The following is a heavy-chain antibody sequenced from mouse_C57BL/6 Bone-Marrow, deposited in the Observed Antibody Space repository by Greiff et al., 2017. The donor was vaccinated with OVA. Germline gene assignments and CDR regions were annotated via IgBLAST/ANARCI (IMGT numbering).Heavy chain of an antibody. CDR1: GFTFSDYG. Sequence: EVKMMESGGGLVKPGGSLKLSCAASGFTFSDYGMHWVRQAPEKGLEWVAYISSGSSTIYYADTVKGRFTISRDNAKNTLFLQMTSLRSEDTAMYYCARGITTVVATPGFAYWGQGTLVTVSA. D-gene: IGHD1-1*01. J-gene: IGHJ3*01. CDR3: ARGITTVVATPGFAY. CDR2: ISSGSSTI. V-gene: IGHV5-17*01.